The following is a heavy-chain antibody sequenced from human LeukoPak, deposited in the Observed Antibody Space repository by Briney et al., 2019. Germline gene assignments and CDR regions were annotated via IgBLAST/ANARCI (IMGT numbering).Heavy chain of an antibody. CDR1: GFTFSSYV. J-gene: IGHJ4*02. Sequence: GGSLRLSCAASGFTFSSYVMSWVRQAPGKGVEWVSAISGSGGSTYYTGSVKGRFTISRDNSKNTLYLQMNSLRAEDTAVYYCARDLGYCTNGVCHTRFDYWGQGTLVAVSS. V-gene: IGHV3-23*01. D-gene: IGHD2-8*01. CDR3: ARDLGYCTNGVCHTRFDY. CDR2: ISGSGGST.